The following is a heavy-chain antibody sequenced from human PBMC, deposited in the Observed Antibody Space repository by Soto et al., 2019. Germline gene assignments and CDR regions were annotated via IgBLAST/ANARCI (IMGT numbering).Heavy chain of an antibody. D-gene: IGHD6-19*01. CDR1: GDSISTDY. Sequence: ASETLSLTCTVSGDSISTDYWGWVRQSPGKGLEWIESIYYSGSTHYNPSLKSRVTVSVDTSKIQFSLKLTSVTAADTAVYFCVSHRNYIVVSGSFFDYWSQGTLVTVSS. CDR3: VSHRNYIVVSGSFFDY. CDR2: IYYSGST. V-gene: IGHV4-39*01. J-gene: IGHJ4*02.